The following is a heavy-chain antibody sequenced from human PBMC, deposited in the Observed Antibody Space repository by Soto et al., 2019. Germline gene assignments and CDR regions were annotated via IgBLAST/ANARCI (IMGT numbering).Heavy chain of an antibody. CDR2: IGTAGDT. J-gene: IGHJ6*02. CDR1: GFPFSSYD. V-gene: IGHV3-13*01. CDR3: ARVRASRDYYYYYGMDV. Sequence: SLRLSCAASGFPFSSYDMHWVRQATGKGLEWVSAIGTAGDTYYPGSVKGRFTISRENAKNSLYLQMNSLRAGDTAVYYCARVRASRDYYYYYGMDVWGQGTTVTVSS.